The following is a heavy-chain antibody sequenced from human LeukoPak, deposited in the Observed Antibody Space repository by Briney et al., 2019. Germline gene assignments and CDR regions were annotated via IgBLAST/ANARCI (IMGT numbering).Heavy chain of an antibody. V-gene: IGHV4-61*02. CDR1: GGSISSGNYY. J-gene: IGHJ5*02. CDR3: ARQSGVTPDSADFDP. Sequence: SETLSLTCTVSGGSISSGNYYWNWIRQPAGKGLEWIGRFYTTGSPIYSPSLKSRVTISVDTSKNQFSLKLSSVTAADTAVYYCARQSGVTPDSADFDPWGQGTLVTVSS. CDR2: FYTTGSP. D-gene: IGHD4-23*01.